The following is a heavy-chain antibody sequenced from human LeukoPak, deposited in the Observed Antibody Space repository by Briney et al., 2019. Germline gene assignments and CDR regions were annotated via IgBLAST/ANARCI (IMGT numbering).Heavy chain of an antibody. CDR3: AKTYYDSSGSLDY. CDR2: IIPIFGTA. J-gene: IGHJ4*02. Sequence: SVRVSCKASGGTFSSYAISWVRQAPGQGLEWMGGIIPIFGTANYAQKFQGRVTITADESTSTAYMELSSLRSEDTAVYYCAKTYYDSSGSLDYWGQGTLVTVSS. V-gene: IGHV1-69*13. CDR1: GGTFSSYA. D-gene: IGHD3-22*01.